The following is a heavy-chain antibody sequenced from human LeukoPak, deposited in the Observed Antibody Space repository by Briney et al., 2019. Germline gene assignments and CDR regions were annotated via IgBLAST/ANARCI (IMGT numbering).Heavy chain of an antibody. D-gene: IGHD6-13*01. CDR3: AKARSSWSLTVLDY. CDR2: ISYDGSDK. J-gene: IGHJ4*02. V-gene: IGHV3-30*18. Sequence: SGGSLRLSCAASGFTFSSYGMHWVRQAPGKGLEWVAVISYDGSDKYYADSVKGRFTISRDNSKNTLYLQMNSLRAEDTAVYYCAKARSSWSLTVLDYWGQGTLVTVSS. CDR1: GFTFSSYG.